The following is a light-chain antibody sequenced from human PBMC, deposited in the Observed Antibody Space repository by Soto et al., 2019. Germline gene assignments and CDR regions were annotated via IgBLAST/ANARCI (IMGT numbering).Light chain of an antibody. CDR3: QQYGDWPGA. CDR1: QSVGSK. Sequence: EIVMTQSPPTLSVSPGERATLSCRASQSVGSKLVWYQQRPGQAPRLLIYDASNRATGIPARFSGSGSGTEFSLTISSLQSEDFAVYSCQQYGDWPGAFGGGTKVEIK. CDR2: DAS. V-gene: IGKV3D-15*01. J-gene: IGKJ4*01.